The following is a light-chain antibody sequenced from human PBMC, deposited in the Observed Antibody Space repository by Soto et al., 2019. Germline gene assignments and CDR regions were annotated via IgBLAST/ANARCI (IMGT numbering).Light chain of an antibody. J-gene: IGLJ2*01. V-gene: IGLV2-14*01. CDR2: DVS. CDR1: SSDVGGYNY. Sequence: QSALTQPASVSGSPGQSITISCTGTSSDVGGYNYVSWYQQHPGKAPKLMIYDVSNRPSGVSNRFSGSKSGNTASLTISGLQAEDEAEYYCSSYTSRSTHVVFGGGTKVTVL. CDR3: SSYTSRSTHVV.